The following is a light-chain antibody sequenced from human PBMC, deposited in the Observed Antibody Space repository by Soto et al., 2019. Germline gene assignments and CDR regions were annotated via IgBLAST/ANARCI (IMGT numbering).Light chain of an antibody. J-gene: IGKJ1*01. CDR1: QSVISSY. Sequence: EVVLTQSPGSLSLSPGERATLSCIASQSVISSYLAWYQQEPGQAPRLLIYGASSRATGIPDRFSGSGSGTDFTLTISSLQSEDFAVYYCQQYHSWPPRTFGQGTKVDIK. CDR3: QQYHSWPPRT. CDR2: GAS. V-gene: IGKV3-20*01.